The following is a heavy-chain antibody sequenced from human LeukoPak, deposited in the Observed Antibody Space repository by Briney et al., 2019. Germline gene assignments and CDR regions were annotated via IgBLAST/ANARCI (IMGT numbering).Heavy chain of an antibody. CDR1: GGSISSGGYY. D-gene: IGHD2-2*02. CDR2: IYYSGST. Sequence: SETLSLTCTVSGGSISSGGYYWSWIHQHPGKGLEWIGYIYYSGSTNYNPSLKSRVTMSVDTSKNQFSLKLSSVTAADTAVYYCARETVEGCSSTSCYTLFDYWGQGTLVTVSS. J-gene: IGHJ4*02. V-gene: IGHV4-61*08. CDR3: ARETVEGCSSTSCYTLFDY.